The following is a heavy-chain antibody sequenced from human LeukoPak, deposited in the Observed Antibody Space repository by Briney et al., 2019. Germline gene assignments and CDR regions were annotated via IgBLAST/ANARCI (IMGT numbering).Heavy chain of an antibody. CDR2: ISYDGSNK. V-gene: IGHV3-30-3*01. D-gene: IGHD1-14*01. J-gene: IGHJ6*02. CDR3: ARGEPHYYGMDV. Sequence: PGRSLRLSCAASGFTFSSYAMHWVRQAPDKGLEWVAVISYDGSNKYYADSVKGRFTISRDNSKNTLYLQMNSLRAEDTAVYYCARGEPHYYGMDVWGQGTTVTVSS. CDR1: GFTFSSYA.